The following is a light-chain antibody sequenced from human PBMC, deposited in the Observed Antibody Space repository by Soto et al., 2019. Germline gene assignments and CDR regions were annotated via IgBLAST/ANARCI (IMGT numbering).Light chain of an antibody. CDR2: GAS. Sequence: EIVMTQSPATLSVSPGERATLSCRASQSVSSNLAWYQQKPGQAPRLLIYGASTRATGIPARFSGSGSGTEVTLTISSLQSEDFAVYSCKQYNVGFTFGPGTKVDIE. J-gene: IGKJ3*01. CDR1: QSVSSN. V-gene: IGKV3-15*01. CDR3: KQYNVGFT.